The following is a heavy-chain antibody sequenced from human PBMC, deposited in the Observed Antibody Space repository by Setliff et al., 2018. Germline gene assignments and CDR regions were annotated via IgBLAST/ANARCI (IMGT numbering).Heavy chain of an antibody. CDR1: GFTFSSYA. J-gene: IGHJ3*02. D-gene: IGHD3-10*01. Sequence: PWGSLRLSCSASGFTFSSYAMHWVRQAPGKGLEYVSAISSNGGSTYYANSVKGRFTISRDSSKNTLYLQMSSLRAEDTAVYYCVKTHWDTWIRGAFDIWGQGTMVTVSS. CDR3: VKTHWDTWIRGAFDI. V-gene: IGHV3-64D*09. CDR2: ISSNGGST.